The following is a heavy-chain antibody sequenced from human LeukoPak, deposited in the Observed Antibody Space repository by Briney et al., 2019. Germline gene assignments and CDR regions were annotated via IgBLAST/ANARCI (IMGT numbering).Heavy chain of an antibody. CDR1: GGSISSYY. J-gene: IGHJ4*02. Sequence: KTSETLSLTCTVSGGSISSYYWSWIRQPPGKGLEWIGYIFYSGTTNYNPSLKSRITISLDTSKNQFSLKLSSMTAADTAVYYCARAKLWETFDYWGQGTLVTVSS. D-gene: IGHD3-10*01. CDR3: ARAKLWETFDY. CDR2: IFYSGTT. V-gene: IGHV4-59*01.